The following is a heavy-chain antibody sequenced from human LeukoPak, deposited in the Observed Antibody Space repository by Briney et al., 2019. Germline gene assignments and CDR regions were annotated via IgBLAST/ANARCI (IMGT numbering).Heavy chain of an antibody. CDR1: GGSFSGYY. CDR3: ARGVIPNLLTGGIAAAGTPYYFDC. Sequence: SETLSLTCAVYGGSFSGYYWSWIRQPPGKGLEWIGEINHSGSTNYNPSLKSRVTISVDTSKNQFSLKLSSVTAADTAVYYCARGVIPNLLTGGIAAAGTPYYFDCWGQGTLVTVSS. D-gene: IGHD6-13*01. J-gene: IGHJ4*02. V-gene: IGHV4-34*01. CDR2: INHSGST.